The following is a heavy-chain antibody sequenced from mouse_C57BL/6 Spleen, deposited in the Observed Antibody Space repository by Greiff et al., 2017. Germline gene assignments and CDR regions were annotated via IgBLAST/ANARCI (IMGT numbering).Heavy chain of an antibody. CDR1: GYAFSSSW. CDR3: ARERYYGSSWYFDV. J-gene: IGHJ1*03. V-gene: IGHV1-82*01. Sequence: VQLQESGPELVKPGASVKISCKASGYAFSSSWMNWVKQRPGKGLEWIGRIYPGDGDTNYNGKFKGKATLTADKSSSTAYVQLSSLTSEDSAVDGGARERYYGSSWYFDVWGTGTTVTVSA. CDR2: IYPGDGDT. D-gene: IGHD1-1*01.